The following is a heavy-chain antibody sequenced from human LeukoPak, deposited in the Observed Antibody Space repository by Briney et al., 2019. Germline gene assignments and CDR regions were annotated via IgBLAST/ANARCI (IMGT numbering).Heavy chain of an antibody. D-gene: IGHD2-21*02. CDR2: INPNSGGT. CDR1: GYTFTGYY. V-gene: IGHV1-2*02. J-gene: IGHJ4*02. CDR3: ASGERVVTAIPGYYFDY. Sequence: ASVNLSCKASGYTFTGYYMHWVRQAPGQGLEWMGWINPNSGGTNYAQKFQGRVTMTRDTSISTAYMELSRLRSDDTAMYYCASGERVVTAIPGYYFDYWGQRTLLTVSS.